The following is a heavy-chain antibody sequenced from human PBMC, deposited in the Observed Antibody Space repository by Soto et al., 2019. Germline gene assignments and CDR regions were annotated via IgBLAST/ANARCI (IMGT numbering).Heavy chain of an antibody. CDR2: IYYRGNT. Sequence: SETLSLTCSVSGDSINSDKYYWGWIRQPPGKGLEWIGSIYYRGNTYYNPSIQTRVTLSLDKFKSQFSLKLNSVTAADSSVYFCARLEGLATISYYFDFWGQGALVTVSS. CDR3: ARLEGLATISYYFDF. D-gene: IGHD3-9*01. J-gene: IGHJ4*02. V-gene: IGHV4-39*01. CDR1: GDSINSDKYY.